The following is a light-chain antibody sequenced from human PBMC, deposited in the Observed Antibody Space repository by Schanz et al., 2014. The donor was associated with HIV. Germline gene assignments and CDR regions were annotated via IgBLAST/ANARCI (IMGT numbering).Light chain of an antibody. V-gene: IGKV3-20*01. CDR2: GAS. CDR3: QQYGSSPRT. Sequence: EVVMTQSPATLSVSPGERATLSCRASQNVNNNLAWYQQKPGQAPRLLIYGASSRATGIPDRFSGSGSGTDFTLTISRLEPEDIAVYYCQQYGSSPRTFGQGTKVEIK. J-gene: IGKJ1*01. CDR1: QNVNNN.